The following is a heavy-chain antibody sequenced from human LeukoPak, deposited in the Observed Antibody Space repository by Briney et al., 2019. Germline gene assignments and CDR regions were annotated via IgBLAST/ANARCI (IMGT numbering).Heavy chain of an antibody. V-gene: IGHV3-48*02. J-gene: IGHJ4*02. Sequence: PGRSLRLSCAASGFTFSSYSMNWVHQAPGKGLEWVSYISSSSSTIYYADSVKGRFTISRDNAKNSLYLQMNSLRDEDTAVYYCARGPITMVRGVYFDYWGQGTLVTVSS. CDR3: ARGPITMVRGVYFDY. D-gene: IGHD3-10*01. CDR1: GFTFSSYS. CDR2: ISSSSSTI.